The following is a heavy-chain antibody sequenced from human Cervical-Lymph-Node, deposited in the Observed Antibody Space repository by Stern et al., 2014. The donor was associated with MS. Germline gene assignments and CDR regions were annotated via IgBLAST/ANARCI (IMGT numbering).Heavy chain of an antibody. CDR3: ARDGNDEETTVTTY. J-gene: IGHJ4*02. V-gene: IGHV7-4-1*02. CDR1: GYTFTDHA. Sequence: QVQLVQSGSELKKPGASVKVSCKASGYTFTDHALNCVRQAPGQGLEWMGWIHTNTGKPTYAQGFTGRFVFSLDTSVNTAFLQISGLETEDTAVYYCARDGNDEETTVTTYWGQGTLVTVSS. CDR2: IHTNTGKP. D-gene: IGHD4-17*01.